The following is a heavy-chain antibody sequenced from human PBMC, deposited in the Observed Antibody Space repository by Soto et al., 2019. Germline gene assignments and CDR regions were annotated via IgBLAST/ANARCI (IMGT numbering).Heavy chain of an antibody. J-gene: IGHJ6*02. CDR1: GYTFTSYY. CDR2: INPSGGST. Sequence: VASVKVSCKASGYTFTSYYMHWVRQAPGQGLEWMGIINPSGGSTSYAQKFQGRVTMTRDTSTSTVYMELSSLRSEDTAVYYCAREVLRFLEWLPGDYYYYGMDVWGQGTTVTVSS. CDR3: AREVLRFLEWLPGDYYYYGMDV. V-gene: IGHV1-46*01. D-gene: IGHD3-3*01.